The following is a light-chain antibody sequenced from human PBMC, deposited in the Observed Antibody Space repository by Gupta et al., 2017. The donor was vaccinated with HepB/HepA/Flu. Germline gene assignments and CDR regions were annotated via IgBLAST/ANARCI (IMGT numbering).Light chain of an antibody. J-gene: IGLJ1*01. Sequence: SFVLTQPPSVSVAPGKTATFTCGGNNIGSSGVHWYQQKPGQAPVLVVFDNSDRPSGIPERFSGSNSGNTATLTISRVEAGDEADYYCQVWDSGSDPYVFGTGTKVTVL. V-gene: IGLV3-21*03. CDR1: NIGSSG. CDR3: QVWDSGSDPYV. CDR2: DNS.